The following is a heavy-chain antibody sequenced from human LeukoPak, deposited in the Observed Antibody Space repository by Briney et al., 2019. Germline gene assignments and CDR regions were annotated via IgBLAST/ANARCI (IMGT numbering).Heavy chain of an antibody. Sequence: PGGSLRLSCAASGFTFSSYAMSWVRQAPGKGLEWGSLISGSGGSTYYADSVKGRFTISRDNSKNTLYLQMNSLRAEDTAVYYCAKENHIDYYGSGSYYTNFDYWGQGTLVTVSS. CDR2: ISGSGGST. D-gene: IGHD3-10*01. CDR3: AKENHIDYYGSGSYYTNFDY. V-gene: IGHV3-23*01. J-gene: IGHJ4*02. CDR1: GFTFSSYA.